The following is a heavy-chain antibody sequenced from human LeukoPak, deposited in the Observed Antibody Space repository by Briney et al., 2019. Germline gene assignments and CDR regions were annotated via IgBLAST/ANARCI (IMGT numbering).Heavy chain of an antibody. CDR2: IYYSGST. J-gene: IGHJ5*02. V-gene: IGHV4-59*04. CDR3: ARRANDYSMDWFDH. Sequence: PSETLSLTCTVSGDSISGNYWTWVRQPPGKGLEWIGYIYYSGSTYYNPSLKSRVTISVHTSKNQFSLKLSSVTAADTAVYYCARRANDYSMDWFDHWGQGTLVTVSS. D-gene: IGHD4-11*01. CDR1: GDSISGNY.